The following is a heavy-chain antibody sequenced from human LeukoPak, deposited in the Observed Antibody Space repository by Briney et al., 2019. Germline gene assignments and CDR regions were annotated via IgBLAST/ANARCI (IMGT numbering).Heavy chain of an antibody. J-gene: IGHJ4*02. CDR2: ISYDGSGI. CDR1: GFTFSTYG. V-gene: IGHV3-30*18. Sequence: GGSLRLSCAASGFTFSTYGMHWVHQAPGKGLEWVAVISYDGSGILYADSVKGRFTVSRDNSKNKVYLQMDGLRPEDTAVYYCAKSDLHQYYFDYWGQGTLVTVSS. CDR3: AKSDLHQYYFDY.